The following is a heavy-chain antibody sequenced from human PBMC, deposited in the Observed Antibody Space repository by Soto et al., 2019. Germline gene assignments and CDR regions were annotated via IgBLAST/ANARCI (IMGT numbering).Heavy chain of an antibody. Sequence: AASVKVSCKASRGTFRTSSLVWVRQGPGQGLEWMGGIIPIFTRTNFAQKFQGRVTFSADESTRTTYMELRSLTSEDTAIYYCARDVVRSTAGDSWGQGTLVTVSS. CDR3: ARDVVRSTAGDS. CDR2: IIPIFTRT. D-gene: IGHD2-15*01. CDR1: RGTFRTSS. J-gene: IGHJ4*02. V-gene: IGHV1-69*13.